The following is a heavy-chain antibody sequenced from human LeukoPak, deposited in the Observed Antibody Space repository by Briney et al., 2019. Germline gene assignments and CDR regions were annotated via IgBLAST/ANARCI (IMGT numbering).Heavy chain of an antibody. CDR2: ISGSGGST. CDR3: AKDPFSGSYFYFDY. V-gene: IGHV3-23*01. D-gene: IGHD1-26*01. J-gene: IGHJ4*02. CDR1: GYTFSSYA. Sequence: GGSLRLSCAASGYTFSSYAMSWVRQAPGKGLEWVSAISGSGGSTYYADSVKGRFTISRDNSKNTLYLQMDSLRAEDTAVYYCAKDPFSGSYFYFDYWGQGTLVTVSS.